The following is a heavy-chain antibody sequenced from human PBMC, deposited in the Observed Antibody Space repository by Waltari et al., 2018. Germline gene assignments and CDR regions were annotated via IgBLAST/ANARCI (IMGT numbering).Heavy chain of an antibody. CDR3: ARAPMSGAATGTFDF. D-gene: IGHD6-13*01. CDR2: IYHSGTT. V-gene: IGHV4-38-2*02. CDR1: GSSITSGYY. Sequence: QVQLQESGPGLVKPSETLSRTCTVSGSSITSGYYWGCIRPPQGKGLEWIGSIYHSGTTYYNPSLKGRLTISVDTSKNQFSLRLSSVTAADTAVYYCARAPMSGAATGTFDFWGLGSLVTVSP. J-gene: IGHJ4*02.